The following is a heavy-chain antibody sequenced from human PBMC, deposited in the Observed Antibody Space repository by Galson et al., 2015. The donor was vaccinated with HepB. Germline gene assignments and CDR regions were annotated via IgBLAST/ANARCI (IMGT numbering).Heavy chain of an antibody. J-gene: IGHJ4*02. CDR3: SREGTLNDFGDYNDY. D-gene: IGHD4-17*01. V-gene: IGHV3-7*03. CDR2: IKQDGGEK. Sequence: SLRLSCAASGFTFSGYWMSWVRQAPGKGLERVANIKQDGGEKYIVDSVRGRFTISRDNAKNSLYLQMNSLRAEDTAVYYCSREGTLNDFGDYNDYWGQGTLVTVSP. CDR1: GFTFSGYW.